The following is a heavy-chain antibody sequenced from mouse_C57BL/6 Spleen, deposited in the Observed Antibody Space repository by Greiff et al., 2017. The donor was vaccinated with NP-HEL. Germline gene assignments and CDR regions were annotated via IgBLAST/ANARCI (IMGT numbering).Heavy chain of an antibody. V-gene: IGHV5-4*01. Sequence: DVHLVESGGGLVKPGGSLKLSCAASGFTFSSYAMSWVRQTPEKRLEWVATISDGGSYTYYPDNVKGRFTISRDNAKNNLYLQMSHLKSEDTAMYYCARDLLWSTTRYAMDYWGQGTSVTVSS. CDR1: GFTFSSYA. CDR2: ISDGGSYT. J-gene: IGHJ4*01. D-gene: IGHD2-1*01. CDR3: ARDLLWSTTRYAMDY.